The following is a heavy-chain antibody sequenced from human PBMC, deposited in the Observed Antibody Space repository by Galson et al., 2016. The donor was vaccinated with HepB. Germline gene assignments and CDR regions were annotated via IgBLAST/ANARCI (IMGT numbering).Heavy chain of an antibody. CDR3: VKEGQWLVLGYYYETDV. J-gene: IGHJ6*02. Sequence: SLRLSCAASGFTSSNSAMHWVRQAPGKGLEHVSAISSNGRNTYYADSAKGRFTISRDNSRKTLYLQMSSLRAEDTAVYYCVKEGQWLVLGYYYETDVWGPGTTVTVSS. CDR2: ISSNGRNT. D-gene: IGHD6-19*01. V-gene: IGHV3-64D*06. CDR1: GFTSSNSA.